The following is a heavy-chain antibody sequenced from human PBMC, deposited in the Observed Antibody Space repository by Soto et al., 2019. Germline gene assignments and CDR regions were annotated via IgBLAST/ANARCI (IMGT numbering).Heavy chain of an antibody. D-gene: IGHD2-15*01. Sequence: SETLSLTCAVYGGSFSGYYWSWIRQPPGKGLEWIGEINHSGSTNYNPSLKSRVTISVDTSKNQFSLKLSSVTAADTAVYYCASRVYCSGGSCHVWGHGTTVTVSS. CDR1: GGSFSGYY. CDR3: ASRVYCSGGSCHV. J-gene: IGHJ6*02. V-gene: IGHV4-34*01. CDR2: INHSGST.